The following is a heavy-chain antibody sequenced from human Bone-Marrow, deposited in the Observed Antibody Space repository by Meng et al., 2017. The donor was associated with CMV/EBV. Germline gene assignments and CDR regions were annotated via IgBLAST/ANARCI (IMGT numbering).Heavy chain of an antibody. Sequence: GESLKISCAASGFTFDDYGMSWVRQAPGKGLEWVSGINWNGGSTGYADSVKGRFTISRDTAKNSLFLQMNSLIAEDTAIYYCARDGVGYGAYWYFDYWGEGMLVAASS. CDR3: ARDGVGYGAYWYFDY. CDR2: INWNGGST. CDR1: GFTFDDYG. D-gene: IGHD5-12*01. J-gene: IGHJ4*02. V-gene: IGHV3-20*04.